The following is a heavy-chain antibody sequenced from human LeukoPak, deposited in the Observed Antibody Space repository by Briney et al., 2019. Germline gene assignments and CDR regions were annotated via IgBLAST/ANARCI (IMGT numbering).Heavy chain of an antibody. D-gene: IGHD3-22*01. Sequence: PGRSLRLSCAASGFTFSSYGMHWVRQAPGKGLEWVGRIKSKTDGGTTDYAAPVKGRFTISRDDSKNTLYLQMNSLKTEDAAVYYCTTDYYDSSGWDYWGQGTLVTVSS. J-gene: IGHJ4*02. V-gene: IGHV3-15*01. CDR2: IKSKTDGGTT. CDR1: GFTFSSYG. CDR3: TTDYYDSSGWDY.